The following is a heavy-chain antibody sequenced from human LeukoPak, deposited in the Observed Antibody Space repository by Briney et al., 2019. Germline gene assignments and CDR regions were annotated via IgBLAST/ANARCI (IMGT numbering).Heavy chain of an antibody. CDR3: ARGIWEVRQGVTPLDPFDP. CDR2: IIPIFGTT. V-gene: IGHV1-69*06. Sequence: ASVKVSCKASGGTFNTYAISWVRQAPGQGLEWMGGIIPIFGTTNYAQNFQGRVTITADKPTTTAYMELSSLRSEDTAVYYCARGIWEVRQGVTPLDPFDPWGQGTLVTVSS. J-gene: IGHJ5*02. D-gene: IGHD3-16*01. CDR1: GGTFNTYA.